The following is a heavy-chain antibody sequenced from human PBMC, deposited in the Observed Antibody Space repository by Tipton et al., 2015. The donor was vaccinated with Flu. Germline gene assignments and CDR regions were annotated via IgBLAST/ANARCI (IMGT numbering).Heavy chain of an antibody. V-gene: IGHV4-4*07. CDR1: GGSISSYY. CDR3: VRDRRYLKGWELAPLWDY. Sequence: TLSLTCTVSGGSISSYYWSWIRQPAGKGLEWIGRIYTGGSTNYNPSLKSRVTMSVDTSKNQFSLKLSSVTAADTAVYYCVRDRRYLKGWELAPLWDYCGQGTLVAVSS. D-gene: IGHD1-26*01. J-gene: IGHJ4*02. CDR2: IYTGGST.